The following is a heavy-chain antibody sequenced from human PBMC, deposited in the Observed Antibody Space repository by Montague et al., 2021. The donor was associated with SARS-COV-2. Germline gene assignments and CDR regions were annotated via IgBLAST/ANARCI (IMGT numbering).Heavy chain of an antibody. D-gene: IGHD6-13*01. CDR3: VATYNGNWYYFDY. CDR1: GGSFSSGDSY. Sequence: SETLSLTCSVSGGSFSSGDSYWGWLRQAPGKGLEWIGDLHYAGSAYNXPSLRSRVTISADTSKNQFSLKLNSVTAADTAVYYCVATYNGNWYYFDYWGQGTLVTVSS. J-gene: IGHJ4*02. CDR2: LHYAGSA. V-gene: IGHV4-39*01.